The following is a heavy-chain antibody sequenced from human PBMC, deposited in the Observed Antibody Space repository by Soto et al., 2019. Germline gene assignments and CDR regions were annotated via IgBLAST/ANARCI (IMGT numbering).Heavy chain of an antibody. CDR3: ARDRLKQLYYDIFTGYNWVMDY. V-gene: IGHV3-33*01. CDR2: IWYDGSKK. CDR1: GFTFSSYG. J-gene: IGHJ4*02. Sequence: GGSLRLSCAASGFTFSSYGMHWVRQAPGKGLGWVAVIWYDGSKKYYGHSVKGRSTNTRDNSKNTLYLHMNSLSAEDTAVYYCARDRLKQLYYDIFTGYNWVMDYWGQGTLVTVSS. D-gene: IGHD3-9*01.